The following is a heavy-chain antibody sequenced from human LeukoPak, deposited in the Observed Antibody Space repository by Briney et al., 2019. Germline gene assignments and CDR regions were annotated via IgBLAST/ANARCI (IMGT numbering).Heavy chain of an antibody. J-gene: IGHJ4*02. CDR1: GASLSLYY. CDR3: ARAQQWLARIDY. D-gene: IGHD6-19*01. V-gene: IGHV4-59*08. CDR2: IYYSGST. Sequence: QVQLQESGPGLVKPSETLSLTCTVSGASLSLYYWSWIRQPPGKGLEWIGYIYYSGSTNYNPSLKSRVTISVDTSKNKFSLKLRSVTAADTAVYYCARAQQWLARIDYWGQGSLVTVSS.